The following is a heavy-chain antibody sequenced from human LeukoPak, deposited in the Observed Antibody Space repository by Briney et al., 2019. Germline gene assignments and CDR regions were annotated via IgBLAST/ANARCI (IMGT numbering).Heavy chain of an antibody. CDR3: ARSSGWNSFDY. Sequence: ASVKVSCKASGGTFSSYAISWVRQAPGQGLEWMGGIIPIFGTANYAQKFQGRVTITADQSTSTAYMELSSLRSQDTAVYYYARSSGWNSFDYWGQGTLVTVSS. V-gene: IGHV1-69*13. D-gene: IGHD6-19*01. CDR2: IIPIFGTA. J-gene: IGHJ4*02. CDR1: GGTFSSYA.